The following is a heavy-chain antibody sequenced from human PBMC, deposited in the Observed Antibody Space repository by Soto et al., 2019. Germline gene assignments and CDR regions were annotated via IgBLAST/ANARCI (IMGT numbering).Heavy chain of an antibody. CDR1: GFTVSSKY. CDR3: ARDDVLCDGGSCYGVHLDV. J-gene: IGHJ6*04. Sequence: EVHLVESGGGLVQPGGSLRLSCAASGFTVSSKYMSWVRQAPGKGLEWVSLIHSGGHTYYADSVKGRFTISRDTSENTLHFQMDSLRAEDTAVSYCARDDVLCDGGSCYGVHLDVWGKVTTVSVSS. CDR2: IHSGGHT. V-gene: IGHV3-66*01. D-gene: IGHD2-15*01.